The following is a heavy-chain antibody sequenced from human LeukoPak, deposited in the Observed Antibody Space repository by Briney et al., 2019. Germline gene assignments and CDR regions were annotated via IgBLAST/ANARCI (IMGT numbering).Heavy chain of an antibody. V-gene: IGHV3-30*02. CDR2: IWYDGSNK. CDR1: GFTFSSYG. CDR3: AKVFIVGAGAFDI. D-gene: IGHD1-26*01. J-gene: IGHJ3*02. Sequence: PGGSLRLSCAASGFTFSSYGMHWVRQAPGKGLEWVAVIWYDGSNKYYADSVKGRFTISRDNSKNTLYLQMNSLRAEDTAVYYCAKVFIVGAGAFDIWGQGTMVTVSS.